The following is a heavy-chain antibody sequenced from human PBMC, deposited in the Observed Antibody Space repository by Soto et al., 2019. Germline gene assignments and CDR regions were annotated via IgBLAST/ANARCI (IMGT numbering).Heavy chain of an antibody. CDR3: ARVTPTRGSGSYYLNWFDP. Sequence: SETLSLTCTVSGGSISSYYWSWIRQPPGKGLEWIGYIYYSGSTNYNPSLKSRVTISVDTSKNQFSLKLSSVTVADTAVYYCARVTPTRGSGSYYLNWFDPWGQGTLVTVSS. J-gene: IGHJ5*02. D-gene: IGHD3-10*01. CDR1: GGSISSYY. CDR2: IYYSGST. V-gene: IGHV4-59*01.